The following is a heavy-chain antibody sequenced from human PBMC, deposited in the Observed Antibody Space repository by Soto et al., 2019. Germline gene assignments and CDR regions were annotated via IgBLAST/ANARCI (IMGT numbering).Heavy chain of an antibody. Sequence: SVKVSCKASGGTFSSYTISWVRQAPGQGLEWMGRIIPILGIANYAQKFQGRVTITADKSTSTAYMELSSLRSEDTAVYYCARDCGGDCYGIFQDWGQGTLVTVSS. D-gene: IGHD2-21*02. J-gene: IGHJ1*01. CDR3: ARDCGGDCYGIFQD. CDR2: IIPILGIA. CDR1: GGTFSSYT. V-gene: IGHV1-69*04.